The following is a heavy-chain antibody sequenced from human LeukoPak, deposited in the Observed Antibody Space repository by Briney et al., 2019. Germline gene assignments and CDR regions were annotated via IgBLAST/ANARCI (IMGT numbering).Heavy chain of an antibody. Sequence: PGGSLRLSCAASGFTFSSYSMNWVRQAPGKGLEWVSYISSSSTIYYADSVKGRFTISRDNAKNSLYLQMNSLRAEDTAVYYCARDRAYYDSSGYYTFDYWGQGTLVTVSS. CDR2: ISSSSTI. CDR3: ARDRAYYDSSGYYTFDY. V-gene: IGHV3-48*04. J-gene: IGHJ4*02. CDR1: GFTFSSYS. D-gene: IGHD3-22*01.